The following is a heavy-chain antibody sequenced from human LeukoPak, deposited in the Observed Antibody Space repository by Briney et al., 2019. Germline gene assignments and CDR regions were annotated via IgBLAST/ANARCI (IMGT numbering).Heavy chain of an antibody. CDR2: IYYSGST. Sequence: TASETLSLTCTVSGGSISSYYWSWIRQPPGKGLEWIGSIYYSGSTYYNPSLKSRVTISVDTSKNQFSLKLSSVTAADTAVYYCARHGSGWYWWGQGTLVTVSS. V-gene: IGHV4-39*01. CDR1: GGSISSYY. J-gene: IGHJ4*02. D-gene: IGHD6-19*01. CDR3: ARHGSGWYW.